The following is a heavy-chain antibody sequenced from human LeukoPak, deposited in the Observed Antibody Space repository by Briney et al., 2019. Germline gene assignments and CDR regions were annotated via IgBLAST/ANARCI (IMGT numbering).Heavy chain of an antibody. Sequence: GASVKVSCKASGYTFTSYYMHWVRQAPGQGLEWMGIINPSGGSTSYAQKFQGRVTMTRDTSTSTVYMELSSLRSEDTAVYYCARDQVEVGVVISYYYYGMDVWGQGTTVTVSS. CDR2: INPSGGST. D-gene: IGHD3-3*01. CDR3: ARDQVEVGVVISYYYYGMDV. V-gene: IGHV1-46*01. CDR1: GYTFTSYY. J-gene: IGHJ6*02.